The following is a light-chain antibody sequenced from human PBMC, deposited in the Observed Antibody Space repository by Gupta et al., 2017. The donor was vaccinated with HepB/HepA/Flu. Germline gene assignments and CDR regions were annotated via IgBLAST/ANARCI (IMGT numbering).Light chain of an antibody. CDR3: QQYSNWPLT. V-gene: IGKV3-15*01. J-gene: IGKJ4*01. CDR2: SAS. Sequence: ELVMTQSPATLSVSPGESATLSCRPSQTVIIKLAGYQQKPGQAPRLLIYSASSRATGIPARFSSSGSGTKFTLTISSLQSEEFSVYYCQQYSNWPLTFGRGTKVEIK. CDR1: QTVIIK.